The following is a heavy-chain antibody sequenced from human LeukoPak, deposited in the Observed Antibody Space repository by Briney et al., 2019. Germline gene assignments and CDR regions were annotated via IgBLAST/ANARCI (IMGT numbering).Heavy chain of an antibody. J-gene: IGHJ4*02. CDR1: GFTFSSYW. Sequence: PGGSLRLSCAASGFTFSSYWMHWVRQAPGKGLVWVSRIKSDGTSANYADSVKGRFSFSRDNAKNTFYLQMNSLRAEDTAVYYCATLSAYSSGCYWGQGTLVTVSA. V-gene: IGHV3-74*01. CDR2: IKSDGTSA. CDR3: ATLSAYSSGCY. D-gene: IGHD6-19*01.